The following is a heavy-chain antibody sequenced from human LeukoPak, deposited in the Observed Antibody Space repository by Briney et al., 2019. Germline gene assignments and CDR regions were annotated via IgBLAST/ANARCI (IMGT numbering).Heavy chain of an antibody. CDR2: IYHSGST. CDR3: ARSVTDFWSGYYTFRYFDY. CDR1: GYSISSGYY. D-gene: IGHD3-3*01. J-gene: IGHJ4*02. Sequence: SETLSLTCAVSGYSISSGYYWGWIRQPPGKGLEWIGSIYHSGSTYYNPSLKSRVTISVDTSKNQFSLKLSSVTAADTAVYYCARSVTDFWSGYYTFRYFDYWSQGTLVTVSS. V-gene: IGHV4-38-2*01.